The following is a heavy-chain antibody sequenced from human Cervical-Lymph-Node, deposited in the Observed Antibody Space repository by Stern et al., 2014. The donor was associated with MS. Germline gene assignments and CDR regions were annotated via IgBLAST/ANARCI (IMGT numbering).Heavy chain of an antibody. Sequence: EQLAESGADVKKPGASVKVSCRASRYTFINYDINWVRQAPGQGLELMGYMRPHSGNTGVAQNFYGRVTMPRDTSIDTAYLHLSNLRSEDTAVYYCARAGFSYGISRISRHSLDYWGQGTQVTVSS. CDR2: MRPHSGNT. D-gene: IGHD3-9*01. CDR3: ARAGFSYGISRISRHSLDY. V-gene: IGHV1-8*01. J-gene: IGHJ4*02. CDR1: RYTFINYD.